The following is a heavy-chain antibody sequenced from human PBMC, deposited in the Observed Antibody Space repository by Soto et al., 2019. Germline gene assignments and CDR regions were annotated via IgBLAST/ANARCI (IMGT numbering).Heavy chain of an antibody. D-gene: IGHD6-19*01. Sequence: SQTLSLTCAISGDSVSSNSSAWNCIRQSPSRGLEWLGRTYYRSKWYNDYAVSVKSRITINPDTSKNQFSLQLNSVTPEDTAVYYCASSLMAGSQGAWFDPWGQGTLVTVSS. CDR3: ASSLMAGSQGAWFDP. J-gene: IGHJ5*02. V-gene: IGHV6-1*01. CDR1: GDSVSSNSSA. CDR2: TYYRSKWYN.